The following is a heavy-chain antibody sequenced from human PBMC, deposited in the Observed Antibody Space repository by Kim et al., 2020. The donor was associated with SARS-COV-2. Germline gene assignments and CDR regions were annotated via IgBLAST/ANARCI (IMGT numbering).Heavy chain of an antibody. CDR3: AAVAGQLRFLEWLFKL. CDR2: FDSDDDDT. V-gene: IGHV1-24*01. Sequence: ASVKVSCTISGYTLTELAMHWVRQAPGKGLEWIGGFDSDDDDTIYAQNFQGRVTMTEDTSTETAYMELTNLRSEDTAIYFCAAVAGQLRFLEWLFKLWGQGTLVTVSS. J-gene: IGHJ4*01. D-gene: IGHD3-3*01. CDR1: GYTLTELA.